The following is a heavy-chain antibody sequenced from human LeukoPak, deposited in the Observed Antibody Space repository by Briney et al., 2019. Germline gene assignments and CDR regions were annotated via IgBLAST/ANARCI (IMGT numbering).Heavy chain of an antibody. J-gene: IGHJ3*02. V-gene: IGHV1-69*05. Sequence: GASVKVSCKASGGTFSSYAISWVRQAPGQGLEWMGRIIPIFGTANYAQKFQGRVTITTDESTSTAYMELSSLRSEDTAVYYCARDGNPDYVWGSYRYTSVNDAFDIWGQGTMVTVSS. CDR1: GGTFSSYA. CDR3: ARDGNPDYVWGSYRYTSVNDAFDI. CDR2: IIPIFGTA. D-gene: IGHD3-16*02.